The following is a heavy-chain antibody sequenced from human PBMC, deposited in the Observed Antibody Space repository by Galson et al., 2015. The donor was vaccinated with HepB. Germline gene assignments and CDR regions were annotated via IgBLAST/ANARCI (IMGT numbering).Heavy chain of an antibody. V-gene: IGHV3-23*01. CDR1: GFTFSNYG. D-gene: IGHD2-2*01. J-gene: IGHJ2*01. Sequence: SLRLSCAASGFTFSNYGMNWVRQAPGKGLEWVSTISGSGGSTYFSDSVKGRFTISRDNSKNTLYLQMNNLRAEDTAVYYCAKEVGRIVVVPAATRDWYFDLWGRGTLVTVSS. CDR2: ISGSGGST. CDR3: AKEVGRIVVVPAATRDWYFDL.